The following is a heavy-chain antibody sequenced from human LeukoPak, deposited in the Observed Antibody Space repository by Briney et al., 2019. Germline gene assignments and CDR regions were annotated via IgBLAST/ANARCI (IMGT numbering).Heavy chain of an antibody. CDR2: INPNSGGT. J-gene: IGHJ4*02. V-gene: IGHV1-2*02. CDR3: ARVGPYGSGRSLFDY. CDR1: GYTFTGYY. D-gene: IGHD3-10*01. Sequence: ASVKVSCKASGYTFTGYYMHWVRQAPGQGLEWMGWINPNSGGTNYAQKFQGRVTMTRDTSISTAYMELSRLRSDDTAVYYCARVGPYGSGRSLFDYWGQGTLVTVSS.